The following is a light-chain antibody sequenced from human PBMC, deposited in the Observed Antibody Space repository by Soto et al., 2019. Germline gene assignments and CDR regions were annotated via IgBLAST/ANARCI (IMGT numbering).Light chain of an antibody. Sequence: QSALTQPPSASGSPGQSVTISCTGTSSDVGGYDYVSWYQQHPGKAPKLIIYEVTLRPSGVPVRFSGSKSGNTASLTVSGLQAVDEADYYCSSYAGSNSHVVFGGGTKLTVL. CDR2: EVT. J-gene: IGLJ2*01. CDR1: SSDVGGYDY. CDR3: SSYAGSNSHVV. V-gene: IGLV2-8*01.